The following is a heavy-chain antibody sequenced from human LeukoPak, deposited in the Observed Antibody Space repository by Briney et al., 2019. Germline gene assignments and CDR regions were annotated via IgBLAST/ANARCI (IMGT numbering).Heavy chain of an antibody. J-gene: IGHJ4*02. Sequence: ASVKVSFKVSGYTLTELSMHWVRQAPGKGLEWMGGFDPEAGETIYAQKFQGRVTMTEDTSTDTAYMELSSLRSEDTAVYYCATRILGEWLFAYDYWGQGTLVTVSS. V-gene: IGHV1-24*01. CDR2: FDPEAGET. CDR1: GYTLTELS. CDR3: ATRILGEWLFAYDY. D-gene: IGHD3-3*01.